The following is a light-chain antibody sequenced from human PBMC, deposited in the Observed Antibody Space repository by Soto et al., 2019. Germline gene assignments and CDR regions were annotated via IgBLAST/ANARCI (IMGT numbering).Light chain of an antibody. V-gene: IGKV1-5*01. CDR3: QQYNSYPYT. Sequence: DIQMTQSPSTLSASVGDRVTITFRASQSISSWLAWYQQKPGKAPKLLIYDASSLESGVPSRFSGSGSGTEFTLTISCLQPDDFAIYYCQQYNSYPYTFGQGTKLEIK. J-gene: IGKJ2*01. CDR1: QSISSW. CDR2: DAS.